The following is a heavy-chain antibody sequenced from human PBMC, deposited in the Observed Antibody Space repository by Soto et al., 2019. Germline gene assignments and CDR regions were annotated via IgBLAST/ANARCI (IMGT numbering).Heavy chain of an antibody. CDR1: RGSFTGYY. CDR3: ARGHYDFWSSYETCFDP. V-gene: IGHV4-34*01. Sequence: SETLSLTCAVYRGSFTGYYWSWIRQPPGKGLEWIGEINHSGSTNYNPSLKSRVTMSVDTSKNQFSLKLSSVTAADTAVYYCARGHYDFWSSYETCFDPWGQGTLVTVSS. D-gene: IGHD3-3*01. J-gene: IGHJ5*02. CDR2: INHSGST.